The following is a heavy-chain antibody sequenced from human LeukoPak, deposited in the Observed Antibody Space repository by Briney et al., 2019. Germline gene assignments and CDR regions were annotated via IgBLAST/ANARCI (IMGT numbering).Heavy chain of an antibody. Sequence: ASVKVSCKASGGTFSSYAINWVRQAPGQGLEWMGRIIPIFGTANYAQKFQGRVTITADKSTSTAYMELSSLRSEDTAVYYCARGAEDSSGYYLNYYYYYMDVWGKGTTVTVSS. CDR2: IIPIFGTA. J-gene: IGHJ6*03. V-gene: IGHV1-69*06. D-gene: IGHD3-22*01. CDR3: ARGAEDSSGYYLNYYYYYMDV. CDR1: GGTFSSYA.